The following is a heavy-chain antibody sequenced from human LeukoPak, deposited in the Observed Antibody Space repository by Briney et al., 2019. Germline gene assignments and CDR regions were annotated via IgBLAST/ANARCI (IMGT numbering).Heavy chain of an antibody. V-gene: IGHV3-33*01. J-gene: IGHJ5*02. Sequence: GRSLRLSCAASGFTFSSYGMHWVRQAPGKGLEWVAVIWYDGSNKYYADSVEGRFTISRDNSKNTLYLQMNSLRAEDTAVYYCARSSYSSSWTGWFDPWGQGTLVTVSS. D-gene: IGHD6-13*01. CDR3: ARSSYSSSWTGWFDP. CDR1: GFTFSSYG. CDR2: IWYDGSNK.